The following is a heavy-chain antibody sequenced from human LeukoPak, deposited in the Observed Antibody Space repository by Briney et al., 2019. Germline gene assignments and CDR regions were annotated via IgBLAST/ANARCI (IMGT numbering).Heavy chain of an antibody. J-gene: IGHJ4*02. V-gene: IGHV3-23*01. CDR2: TSGSGGST. Sequence: PGGSLRLSCAASGFTFSSYAMSWVRQAPGKGLEWVSGTSGSGGSTYYAGSVKGRFTISGDNSKNTLYLQMNSLRVEDTAVYYCAKNGGSQCYSHLDSWGQGTLVTVSS. CDR1: GFTFSSYA. CDR3: AKNGGSQCYSHLDS. D-gene: IGHD2-15*01.